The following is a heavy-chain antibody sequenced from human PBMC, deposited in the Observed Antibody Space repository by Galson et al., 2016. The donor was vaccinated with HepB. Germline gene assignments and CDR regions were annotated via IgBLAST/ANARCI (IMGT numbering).Heavy chain of an antibody. Sequence: SLRLSCAVSGFTVTDYWMSWVRQAPGKGLEWVANMKEDGREKYYADSVKGRFPISRDGVKNSLSLYMTSLRGEDTAVYYWARDRPYGDPHFDYWGQGALVTVSS. CDR2: MKEDGREK. V-gene: IGHV3-7*03. D-gene: IGHD4/OR15-4a*01. CDR1: GFTVTDYW. J-gene: IGHJ4*02. CDR3: ARDRPYGDPHFDY.